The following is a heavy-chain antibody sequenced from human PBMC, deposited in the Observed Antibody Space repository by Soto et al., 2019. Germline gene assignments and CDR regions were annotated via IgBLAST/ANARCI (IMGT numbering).Heavy chain of an antibody. CDR1: GYTFTSYD. D-gene: IGHD1-26*01. V-gene: IGHV1-8*01. Sequence: ASVKVSCKASGYTFTSYDINWVRQATGQGIEWMGWMNPNSGNTDYAQKFQGRVTMTRNTSISTAYMELSSPRSEDTAVYYCARVLVLLSAIGYSSYSTVVSGTGTTVTVSS. J-gene: IGHJ6*03. CDR2: MNPNSGNT. CDR3: ARVLVLLSAIGYSSYSTVV.